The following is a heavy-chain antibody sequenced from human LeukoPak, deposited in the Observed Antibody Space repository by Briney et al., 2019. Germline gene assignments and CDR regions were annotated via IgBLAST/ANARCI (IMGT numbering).Heavy chain of an antibody. CDR2: ISGERHST. J-gene: IGHJ6*02. V-gene: IGHV3-43*02. Sequence: GGSLRLFCAASGLTLDDYAMLWVRHAPGRGLEWVSLISGERHSTFYEDSVKGQFTICRDNSKKSLYLQMNSLRNDDTALYYCARDTEGYIYGYYYYGMDVWGQGTTVTVSS. CDR3: ARDTEGYIYGYYYYGMDV. D-gene: IGHD5-18*01. CDR1: GLTLDDYA.